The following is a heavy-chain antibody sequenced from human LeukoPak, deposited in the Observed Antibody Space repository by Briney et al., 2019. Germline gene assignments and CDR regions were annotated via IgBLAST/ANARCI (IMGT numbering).Heavy chain of an antibody. V-gene: IGHV3-30*01. Sequence: PGGSLRLSCAASGFTFSSYSIHWVRQPPGKGLEWVSDISSDGSNTYYSASVKGRFTISRDDSKNTLYLQMNSLRPDDTAVYYCARDGDTAVTISYMDVWGRGTTVTVSS. CDR1: GFTFSSYS. J-gene: IGHJ6*03. CDR2: ISSDGSNT. CDR3: ARDGDTAVTISYMDV. D-gene: IGHD4-17*01.